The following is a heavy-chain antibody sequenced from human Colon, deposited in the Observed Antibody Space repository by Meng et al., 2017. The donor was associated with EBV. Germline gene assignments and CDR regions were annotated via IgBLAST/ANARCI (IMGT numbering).Heavy chain of an antibody. D-gene: IGHD6-19*01. Sequence: QVELEEWGPGLVKPSQTLSLTVIVSGGSVSSGGYYWTWIRQHTGKGLEWFGHIYYSGSTFYNPSLKRRVIISIDTSKNQFSLNLRSVTAADTAVYYCARVSSGWDYFDYWGQGTLVTVSS. CDR1: GGSVSSGGYY. J-gene: IGHJ4*02. CDR3: ARVSSGWDYFDY. V-gene: IGHV4-31*03. CDR2: IYYSGST.